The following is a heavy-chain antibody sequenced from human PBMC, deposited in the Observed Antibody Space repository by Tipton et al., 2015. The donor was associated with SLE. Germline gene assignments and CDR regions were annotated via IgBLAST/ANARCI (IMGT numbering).Heavy chain of an antibody. CDR2: MHNSGDS. CDR3: ARGKYSGYVY. J-gene: IGHJ4*02. CDR1: GGSISSHY. D-gene: IGHD5-12*01. Sequence: TLSLTCTVSGGSISSHYWSWIRQPPGKGLEWIGQMHNSGDSTYNPSLKSRVTMSVDTSKNQFSLKLSSVTAAGTAVYYCARGKYSGYVYWGQGTLVTVSS. V-gene: IGHV4-4*09.